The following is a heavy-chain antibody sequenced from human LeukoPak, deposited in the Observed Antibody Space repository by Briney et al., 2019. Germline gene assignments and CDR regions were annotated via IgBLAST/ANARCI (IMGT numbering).Heavy chain of an antibody. D-gene: IGHD6-13*01. V-gene: IGHV3-23*01. CDR3: AKDYGWGGYAAGIEVVRGYYYMDV. CDR2: ISGSGGST. CDR1: GFTFSSYA. J-gene: IGHJ6*03. Sequence: GGSLRLSCAASGFTFSSYAMSWLRQAPGKGLEWVSSISGSGGSTYYADCVKGRFTISRDNSKSTLYLQMNSLRAEDTAVYYCAKDYGWGGYAAGIEVVRGYYYMDVWGKGTTVTVSS.